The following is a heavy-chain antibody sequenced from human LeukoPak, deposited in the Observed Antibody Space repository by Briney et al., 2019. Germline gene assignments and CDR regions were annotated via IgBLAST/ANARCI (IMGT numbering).Heavy chain of an antibody. V-gene: IGHV3-11*03. D-gene: IGHD4-17*01. CDR1: GYTFSDVF. CDR2: ISASSGYT. Sequence: PGGSLLHSCTASGYTFSDVFMTWIRQAPGKGLDWVSYISASSGYTTYADSVKGRFAISRDNAKNSLYLQMNSLRAEDTAVYYCARFMVTTSVYNYGTAVWGQRFTVTVSS. CDR3: ARFMVTTSVYNYGTAV. J-gene: IGHJ6*02.